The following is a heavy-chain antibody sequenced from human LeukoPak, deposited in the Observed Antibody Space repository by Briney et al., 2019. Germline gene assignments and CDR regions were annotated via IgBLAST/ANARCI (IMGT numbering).Heavy chain of an antibody. V-gene: IGHV4-59*12. Sequence: SETLSLTCTVSGGSISSYYWSWIRQPPGKGLEWVGYVYFSGYTNYNPSLKSRVSMSVDTSKNQFSLKLSSVTAADTAVYYCARDGGSGSYSLKWFDPWGQGTLVTVSS. D-gene: IGHD1-26*01. CDR2: VYFSGYT. CDR3: ARDGGSGSYSLKWFDP. J-gene: IGHJ5*02. CDR1: GGSISSYY.